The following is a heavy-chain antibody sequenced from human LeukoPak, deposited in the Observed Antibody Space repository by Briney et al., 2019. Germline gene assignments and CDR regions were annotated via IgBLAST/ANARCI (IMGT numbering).Heavy chain of an antibody. CDR3: ARDGGWYFSRWYFDL. CDR2: IYYSGST. D-gene: IGHD6-19*01. J-gene: IGHJ2*01. CDR1: GGSTSGYY. Sequence: SETLSLTCIVSGGSTSGYYWSWIRQPPGKGLEWIGSIYYSGSTDYNPSLKSRVTISVDTSKNQFSLKLSSVTAADTAVYYCARDGGWYFSRWYFDLWGRGTLVTVSS. V-gene: IGHV4-59*12.